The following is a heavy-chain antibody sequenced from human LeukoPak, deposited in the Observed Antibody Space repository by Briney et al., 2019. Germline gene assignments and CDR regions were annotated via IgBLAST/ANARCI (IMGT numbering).Heavy chain of an antibody. D-gene: IGHD3-9*01. V-gene: IGHV4-34*01. J-gene: IGHJ4*02. CDR1: GGSFSGYY. CDR3: TRLPRYFDWLLYFDY. CDR2: INHSGST. Sequence: SETLSLTCAVYGGSFSGYYWSWIRQPPGKGLEWIGEINHSGSTNYNPSLKSRVTISVDTSKNQFSLKLSSVTAADTAVYYCTRLPRYFDWLLYFDYWGQGTLVTVSS.